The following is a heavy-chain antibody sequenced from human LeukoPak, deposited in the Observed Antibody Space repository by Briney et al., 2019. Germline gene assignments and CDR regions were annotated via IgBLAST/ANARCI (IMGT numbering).Heavy chain of an antibody. Sequence: GGSLRLSCAASGFIFTNYAMSWVRQAPGKGLEWVSTISGSSNTYYADSVKGRFTISRDNSKNTLYLQMNSLRAEDTAVYYCARAHYASSNIKVPFDVWGKGTTVTVSS. J-gene: IGHJ6*04. CDR3: ARAHYASSNIKVPFDV. V-gene: IGHV3-23*01. CDR1: GFIFTNYA. CDR2: ISGSSNT. D-gene: IGHD3-22*01.